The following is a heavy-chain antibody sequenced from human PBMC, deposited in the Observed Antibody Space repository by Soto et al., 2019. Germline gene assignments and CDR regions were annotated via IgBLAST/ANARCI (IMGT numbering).Heavy chain of an antibody. CDR2: IIPIFGTA. V-gene: IGHV1-69*01. Sequence: QVQLVQSGAEVKKPGSSVKVSCKASGGTFSSYAISWVRQAPGQGLEWMVGIIPIFGTANYAQKFQGRVTMTAEESTSKAYMALSSLRSEDTAVYYCASDGPHYGDLIYYYDSGMDVWGQGTTVTVSS. J-gene: IGHJ6*01. CDR1: GGTFSSYA. D-gene: IGHD4-17*01. CDR3: ASDGPHYGDLIYYYDSGMDV.